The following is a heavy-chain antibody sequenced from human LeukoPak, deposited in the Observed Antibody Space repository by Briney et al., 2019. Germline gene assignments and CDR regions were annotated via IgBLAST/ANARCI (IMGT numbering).Heavy chain of an antibody. CDR3: ARVYDYGKFDF. CDR1: GASISSHY. Sequence: SETLSLTCTVSGASISSHYWSWIRQPPGRGLEWIGYIHYSGITSYDPSLKSLVTMSIDTSKSQFSLNLNSVTAADTAVYYCARVYDYGKFDFWGPGTPLTVSS. D-gene: IGHD4/OR15-4a*01. J-gene: IGHJ4*02. CDR2: IHYSGIT. V-gene: IGHV4-59*11.